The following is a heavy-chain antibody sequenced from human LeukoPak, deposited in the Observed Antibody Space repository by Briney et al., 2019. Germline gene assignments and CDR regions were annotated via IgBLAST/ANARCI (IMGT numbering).Heavy chain of an antibody. J-gene: IGHJ4*02. CDR2: ISWDGQMS. V-gene: IGHV3-43*01. CDR3: AKDHIVEDMFDY. CDR1: GFKFEEFS. Sequence: GGSLRLSCAAAGFKFEEFSMTWVRQVPGKAPEWVSLISWDGQMSFYADSVRGRFTVSRDNSKNTLYLQMNSLRAEDTAVYYCAKDHIVEDMFDYWGQGTLVTVSS. D-gene: IGHD2-15*01.